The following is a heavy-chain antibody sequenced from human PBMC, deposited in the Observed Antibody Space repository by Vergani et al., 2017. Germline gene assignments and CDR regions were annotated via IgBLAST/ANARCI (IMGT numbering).Heavy chain of an antibody. V-gene: IGHV4-39*01. J-gene: IGHJ4*02. CDR1: GGSISSGSYY. CDR2: INHSGST. CDR3: ARLPSDLTGYYNVIGFDY. D-gene: IGHD3-9*01. Sequence: QVQLQESGPGLVKPSQTLSLTCTVSGGSISSGSYYWSWIRQPPGKGLEWIGEINHSGSTYYNPSLKSRVTISVDTSKNQFSLKLSSVTAADTAVYYCARLPSDLTGYYNVIGFDYWGQGTLVTVSS.